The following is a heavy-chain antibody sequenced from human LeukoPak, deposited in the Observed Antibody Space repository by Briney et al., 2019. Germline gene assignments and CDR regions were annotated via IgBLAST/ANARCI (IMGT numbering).Heavy chain of an antibody. Sequence: ASQTLSLTCTVSGGSISSGDYYWSWIRQPPGKGLEWIGYIYYSGSTYYNPSLKSRVTISVDTSKNQFSLKPSSVTAADTAVYYCAREFQEGYYDSSGYDYWGQGTLVTVSS. CDR2: IYYSGST. CDR1: GGSISSGDYY. D-gene: IGHD3-22*01. CDR3: AREFQEGYYDSSGYDY. J-gene: IGHJ4*02. V-gene: IGHV4-30-4*08.